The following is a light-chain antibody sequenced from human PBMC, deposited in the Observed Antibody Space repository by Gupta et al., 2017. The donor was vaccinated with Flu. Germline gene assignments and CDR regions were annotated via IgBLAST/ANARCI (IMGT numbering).Light chain of an antibody. Sequence: KLTCTLGSAHSTVGSEWNRQLPEKGPRYLMKLNRDDSHCRGAGIPGRFSASSSGAAPSLTISPLKEEGEADYYGQTWGAGNGVVFGGGTKLTVL. CDR3: QTWGAGNGVV. CDR1: SAHSTVG. V-gene: IGLV4-69*01. J-gene: IGLJ2*01. CDR2: LNRDDSH.